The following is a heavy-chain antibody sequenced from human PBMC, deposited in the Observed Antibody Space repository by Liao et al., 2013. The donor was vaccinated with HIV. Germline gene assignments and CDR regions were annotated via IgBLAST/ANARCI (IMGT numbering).Heavy chain of an antibody. V-gene: IGHV4-34*01. J-gene: IGHJ3*01. CDR2: INHSGST. Sequence: QVQLQQWGAGLLKPSETLSLTCAVYGGSFSGYYWSWIRQPPGKGLEWIGEINHSGSTNYNPSLKSLFTISVDTSKNQFSLKLTSMTTADTAVYYCARDRLDDFWSGYVYHDAFDVWGQGTMVTVSS. CDR3: ARDRLDDFWSGYVYHDAFDV. D-gene: IGHD3-3*01. CDR1: GGSFSGYY.